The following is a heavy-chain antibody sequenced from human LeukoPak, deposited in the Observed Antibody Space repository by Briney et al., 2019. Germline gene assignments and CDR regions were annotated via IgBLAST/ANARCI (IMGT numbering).Heavy chain of an antibody. J-gene: IGHJ4*02. CDR1: GGSISSYY. CDR2: ISYSGST. D-gene: IGHD3-22*01. V-gene: IGHV4-59*08. Sequence: SETLSLTCTVSGGSISSYYWSWIRQPPGKGLEWIGYISYSGSTDYNPSLKSRVTILVDTSKNQFSLKLSSVTAADTAVYYCARGLRGGVTYYYDSSGYFDYWGQGTLVTVSS. CDR3: ARGLRGGVTYYYDSSGYFDY.